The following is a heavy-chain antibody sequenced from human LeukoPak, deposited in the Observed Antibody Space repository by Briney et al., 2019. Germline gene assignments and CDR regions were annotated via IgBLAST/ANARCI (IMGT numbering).Heavy chain of an antibody. Sequence: GGSLRLSCAASGFPFSSHAMSWVRQAPGKGLEWVSLISGDGGSTYYADSVKGRFTISRDNSKNSLYLQMNSLRTEDTALYYRAKDMGYSYGYYWGQGTLVTVSS. CDR1: GFPFSSHA. CDR2: ISGDGGST. J-gene: IGHJ4*02. V-gene: IGHV3-43*02. D-gene: IGHD5-18*01. CDR3: AKDMGYSYGYY.